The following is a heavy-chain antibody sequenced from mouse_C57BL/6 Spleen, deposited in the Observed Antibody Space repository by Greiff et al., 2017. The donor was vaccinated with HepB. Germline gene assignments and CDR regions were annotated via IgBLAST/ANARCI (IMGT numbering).Heavy chain of an antibody. CDR1: GFTFSNYW. V-gene: IGHV6-3*01. D-gene: IGHD4-1*01. Sequence: EVMLVESGGGLVQPGGSMKLSCVASGFTFSNYWMNWVRQSPEKGLEWVAQIRLKSDNYATHYAESVKGRFTISRDDSKSNVYLQINNLRAEDTGIYYCTDENWDRNYWGQGTTLTVSS. CDR3: TDENWDRNY. J-gene: IGHJ2*01. CDR2: IRLKSDNYAT.